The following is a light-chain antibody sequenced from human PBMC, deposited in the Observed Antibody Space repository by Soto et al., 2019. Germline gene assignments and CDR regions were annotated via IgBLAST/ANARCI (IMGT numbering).Light chain of an antibody. CDR2: GAS. CDR1: QSVSSSY. Sequence: EIVLTQSPGTLSLSPGERATLSCRASQSVSSSYLAWYQQKPGQAPRLLIYGASSRATGIPDRVSGSGSGTDFTLTISRLEPEDFAVYYCQQYGSSPCTFGGGTKVEIK. J-gene: IGKJ4*01. V-gene: IGKV3-20*01. CDR3: QQYGSSPCT.